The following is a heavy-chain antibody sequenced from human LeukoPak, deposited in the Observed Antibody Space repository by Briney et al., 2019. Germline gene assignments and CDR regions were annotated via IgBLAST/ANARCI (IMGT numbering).Heavy chain of an antibody. CDR2: ISYDGSNK. J-gene: IGHJ6*02. V-gene: IGHV3-30-3*01. CDR3: ARARITGTSYYYYGMDV. Sequence: GGSLRLSCAASGFTFSSYAMLWVRQAPGKGLEWVAVISYDGSNKYYADSVKGRFTISRDNSKNTLYLQMNSLRAEDTAVYYCARARITGTSYYYYGMDVWGQGTTVTVSS. D-gene: IGHD1-7*01. CDR1: GFTFSSYA.